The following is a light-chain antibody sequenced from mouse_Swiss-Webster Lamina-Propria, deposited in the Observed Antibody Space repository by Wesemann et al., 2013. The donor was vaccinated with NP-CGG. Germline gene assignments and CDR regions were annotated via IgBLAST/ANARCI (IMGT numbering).Light chain of an antibody. J-gene: IGKJ5*01. CDR3: QQHNEYPLT. Sequence: QITQSPSYLAASPGETITINCRASKSISKYLAWYQEKPGETNKLLIYSGSTLQSGIPSRFSGSGSGTDFTLTISSLEPEDFAMYYCQQHNEYPLTFGAGTKLELK. CDR1: KSISKY. CDR2: SGS. V-gene: IGKV16-104*01.